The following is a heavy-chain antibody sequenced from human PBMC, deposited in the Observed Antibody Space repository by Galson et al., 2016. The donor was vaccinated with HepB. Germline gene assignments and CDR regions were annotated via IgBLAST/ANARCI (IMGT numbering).Heavy chain of an antibody. D-gene: IGHD3-22*01. CDR2: ISYDGNNK. Sequence: RLSCAASGFTFSSYAMHWVRQAPGKGLEWVALISYDGNNKYYADSVRGRFTISRDNSKNTLYLQMNSLRPEDTAVYYCAREWAYDRTIIDYWGQGTLVTVSS. CDR1: GFTFSSYA. V-gene: IGHV3-30-3*01. J-gene: IGHJ4*02. CDR3: AREWAYDRTIIDY.